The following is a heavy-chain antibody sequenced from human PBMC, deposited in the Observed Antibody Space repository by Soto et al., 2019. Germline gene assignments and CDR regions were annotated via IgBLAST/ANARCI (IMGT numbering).Heavy chain of an antibody. Sequence: ASVKVSCKASGGTFSSYAISWVRQAPGQRLEWMGWINGNNGKARYAQNFQGRVTITRDTSASTDYMELGSLRSEDTAVYYCARPMNYNDYLDYWGQGTLVTVSS. V-gene: IGHV1-3*01. CDR3: ARPMNYNDYLDY. D-gene: IGHD3-10*01. J-gene: IGHJ4*02. CDR1: GGTFSSYA. CDR2: INGNNGKA.